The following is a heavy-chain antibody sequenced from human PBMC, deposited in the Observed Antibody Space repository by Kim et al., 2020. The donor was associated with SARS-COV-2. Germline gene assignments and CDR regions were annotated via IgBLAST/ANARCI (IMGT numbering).Heavy chain of an antibody. Sequence: GGYLRLSCAASGFTFSSYAMTWVRQAPGKGLEWVSFISSTGSIIYYADSVEGRFTISRDNAKNSVSLQMNSLRDEDTAMYYCASRGYYIDFLGQVTLVTV. D-gene: IGHD6-13*01. CDR1: GFTFSSYA. V-gene: IGHV3-48*02. J-gene: IGHJ4*02. CDR2: ISSTGSII. CDR3: ASRGYYIDF.